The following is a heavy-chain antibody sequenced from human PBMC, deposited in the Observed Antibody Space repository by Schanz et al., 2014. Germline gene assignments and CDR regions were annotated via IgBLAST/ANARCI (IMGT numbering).Heavy chain of an antibody. CDR3: ARAKRFGDMDV. Sequence: QVQLVQSGAEVKKPGSSVKVSCKASRRTFSSYTISWVRQARGQGLEWVGRFIPILGIANYAQKLQGRVTMTTDTSTSTAYMELRNLRSDDTAVYYCARAKRFGDMDVWGQGTTVTVSS. D-gene: IGHD3-10*01. CDR1: RRTFSSYT. J-gene: IGHJ6*02. V-gene: IGHV1-69*02. CDR2: FIPILGIA.